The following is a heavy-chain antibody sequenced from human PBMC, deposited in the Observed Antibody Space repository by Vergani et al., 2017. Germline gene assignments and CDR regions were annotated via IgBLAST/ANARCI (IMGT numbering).Heavy chain of an antibody. V-gene: IGHV3-15*01. CDR2: IKSKTDGGTT. D-gene: IGHD2-21*02. J-gene: IGHJ4*02. CDR1: GFTFSNAW. CDR3: AKHIVVVTAIHSFDY. Sequence: EVQLVESGGGLVKPGGSLRLSCAASGFTFSNAWMSWVRQAPGKGLEWVGRIKSKTDGGTTDYAAPVKGRFTISRDDSKNTLYLQMNSLRAEDTAVYYCAKHIVVVTAIHSFDYWGQGTLVTVSS.